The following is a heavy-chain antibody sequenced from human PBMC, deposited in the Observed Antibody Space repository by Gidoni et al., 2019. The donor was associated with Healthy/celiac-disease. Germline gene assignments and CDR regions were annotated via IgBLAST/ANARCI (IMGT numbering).Heavy chain of an antibody. CDR1: GFIVSSYW. CDR2: IKQDGSEK. CDR3: SRAWFGPPQGDAFDI. J-gene: IGHJ3*02. V-gene: IGHV3-7*01. D-gene: IGHD3-10*01. Sequence: EVTLVESGGGLVQLGGSLRRSCEASGFIVSSYWMSWVRQAPGKGLECVANIKQDGSEKYYVYSVNGRFTISRYNAKNSLYLQMNSLRAEDTAVYYCSRAWFGPPQGDAFDIWGQGTMVTVSS.